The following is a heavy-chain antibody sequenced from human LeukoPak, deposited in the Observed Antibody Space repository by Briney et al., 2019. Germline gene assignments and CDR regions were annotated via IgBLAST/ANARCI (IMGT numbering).Heavy chain of an antibody. D-gene: IGHD1-26*01. Sequence: GGSLRLSCAASGFTFSSYWMSWVRQAPGKGLKWVAVISYDGSNKYYADSVKGRFTISRDNSKNTLYLQMNSLRTEDTAMYYCANSWEPNHGCDYWGQGTLVTVSS. V-gene: IGHV3-30*18. CDR1: GFTFSSYW. CDR2: ISYDGSNK. CDR3: ANSWEPNHGCDY. J-gene: IGHJ4*02.